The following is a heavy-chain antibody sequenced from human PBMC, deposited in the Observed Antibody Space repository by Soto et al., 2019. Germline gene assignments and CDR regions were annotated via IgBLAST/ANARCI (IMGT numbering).Heavy chain of an antibody. D-gene: IGHD3-3*01. V-gene: IGHV1-58*01. J-gene: IGHJ4*02. CDR2: IVGGSGST. CDR1: GFTLTSAD. CDR3: AADWSNRPFDF. Sequence: QMQLVQSGPEVKKPGTSVKVSCKASGFTLTSADVQWVRQTRGQRLEWIGWIVGGSGSTNYAQQFQGRLAITRDMSTSPVHMELSSLRCEDTAVYYCAADWSNRPFDFWGQGTLVTVSS.